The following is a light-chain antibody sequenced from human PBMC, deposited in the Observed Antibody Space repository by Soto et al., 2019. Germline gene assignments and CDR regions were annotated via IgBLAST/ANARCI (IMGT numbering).Light chain of an antibody. J-gene: IGLJ1*01. CDR3: SSYTSSSTLLYV. CDR2: DVS. V-gene: IGLV2-14*01. CDR1: SSDVGGYNY. Sequence: QSVLTQPASVSGSPGQSITISCTGTSSDVGGYNYVSWYQQHPGKAPKLRIYDVSNRPSGVANRFSGSKSGNTASLTISGLQAEAEADYYCSSYTSSSTLLYVFGTGTKLTVL.